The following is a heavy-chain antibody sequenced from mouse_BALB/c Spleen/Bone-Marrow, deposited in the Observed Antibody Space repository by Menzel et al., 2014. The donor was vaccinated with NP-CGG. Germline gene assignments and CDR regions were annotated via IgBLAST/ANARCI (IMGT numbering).Heavy chain of an antibody. D-gene: IGHD1-1*01. CDR3: ASYYYGSSLFAY. CDR2: IDPANGNT. Sequence: EVQLQESGAELVKPGASVKLSCSASGFNIKDTYMHWVKHRPEQGLEWIGRIDPANGNTKYDPKFQGKATITADTSSNTAYLQLSSLTSEDTAVYYCASYYYGSSLFAYWGQGTLVTVSA. V-gene: IGHV14-3*02. J-gene: IGHJ3*01. CDR1: GFNIKDTY.